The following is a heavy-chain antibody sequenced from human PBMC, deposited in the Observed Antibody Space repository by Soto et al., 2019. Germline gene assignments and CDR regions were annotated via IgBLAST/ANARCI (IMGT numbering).Heavy chain of an antibody. J-gene: IGHJ6*02. CDR2: ITHSGST. Sequence: QVQLQQWGAGLLKPSETLSLTCAVYGGSFSGYYWSWIRLPPGKGLEWIGEITHSGSTNYNPCLKSRVTISVDTTKNQFSLKLSSVTATDTAVYYCASAAAGRYYYYGIDVWGQGTTVTVSS. CDR1: GGSFSGYY. D-gene: IGHD6-13*01. CDR3: ASAAAGRYYYYGIDV. V-gene: IGHV4-34*01.